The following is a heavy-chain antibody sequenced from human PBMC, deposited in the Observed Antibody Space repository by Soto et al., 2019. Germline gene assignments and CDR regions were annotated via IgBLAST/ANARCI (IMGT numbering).Heavy chain of an antibody. CDR2: INHSGST. V-gene: IGHV4-34*01. J-gene: IGHJ3*02. Sequence: SETLSLTCAVYGGSFSGYYWSRIRQPPGKGLEWIGEINHSGSTNYNPSLKSRVTISVDTSKNQFSLKLSSVTAADTAVYYCARAIVVVGDAFDIWGQGTMVTVSS. CDR1: GGSFSGYY. CDR3: ARAIVVVGDAFDI. D-gene: IGHD2-2*01.